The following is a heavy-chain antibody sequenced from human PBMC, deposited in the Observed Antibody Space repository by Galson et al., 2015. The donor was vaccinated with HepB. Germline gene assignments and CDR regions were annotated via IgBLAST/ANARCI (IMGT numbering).Heavy chain of an antibody. CDR1: EFTFGNFA. V-gene: IGHV3-23*01. Sequence: SLRLSCATSEFTFGNFAMNWVRQAPGKGLEWVSTINSNGGVTYYADSVKGRFTISRDNAKNTLSLQMISLTFEDTAMYYCVKGRSGTSSGFDSWGQGTLVTVSS. CDR2: INSNGGVT. CDR3: VKGRSGTSSGFDS. J-gene: IGHJ4*02. D-gene: IGHD3-22*01.